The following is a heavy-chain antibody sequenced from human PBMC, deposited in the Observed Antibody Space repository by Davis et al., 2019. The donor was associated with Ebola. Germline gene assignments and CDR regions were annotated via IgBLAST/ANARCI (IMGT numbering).Heavy chain of an antibody. CDR3: ARDGDDYGEEIKN. CDR2: ISSSSSYI. V-gene: IGHV3-21*01. Sequence: PGGSLRLSCAASGFTFSSYSMNWVRQAPGKGLEWVSSISSSSSYIYYADSVKGRFTISRDNAKNSLYLQMNSLRAEDTAVYYCARDGDDYGEEIKNWGQGTLVTVSS. CDR1: GFTFSSYS. J-gene: IGHJ4*02. D-gene: IGHD4-17*01.